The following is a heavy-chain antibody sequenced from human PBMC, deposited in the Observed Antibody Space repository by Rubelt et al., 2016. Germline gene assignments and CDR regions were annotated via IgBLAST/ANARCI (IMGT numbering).Heavy chain of an antibody. J-gene: IGHJ4*02. D-gene: IGHD4-17*01. CDR1: GGSIGSNSYS. V-gene: IGHV4-39*01. CDR3: ARLFSGSIYDDYEGSSDS. Sequence: QLQLQESGPGLVKPSETLSLTCIVSGGSIGSNSYSWGWIRQPPRNGLEWVGSISSGGNIDYNPSLRSRLTMSIETSRNQFTLRLTSVTAADTAVYYCARLFSGSIYDDYEGSSDSWGQGTRVAVSS. CDR2: ISSGGNI.